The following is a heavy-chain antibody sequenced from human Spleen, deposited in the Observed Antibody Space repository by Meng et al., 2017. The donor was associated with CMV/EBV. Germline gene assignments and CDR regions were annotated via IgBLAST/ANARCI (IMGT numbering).Heavy chain of an antibody. V-gene: IGHV3-21*01. Sequence: GESLKISCAASGFTFSSYSMNWVRQAPGKGLEWVSSISSSGSHIYYGGSVKGRFTISRDNSKNTLYLQMNSLRAEDMAVYYCAKDALDFWSGYYYYYYYGMDVWGQGTTVTVSS. CDR3: AKDALDFWSGYYYYYYYGMDV. D-gene: IGHD3-3*01. J-gene: IGHJ6*02. CDR1: GFTFSSYS. CDR2: ISSSGSHI.